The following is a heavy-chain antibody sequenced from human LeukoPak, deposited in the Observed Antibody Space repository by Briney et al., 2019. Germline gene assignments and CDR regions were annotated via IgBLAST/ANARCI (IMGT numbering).Heavy chain of an antibody. J-gene: IGHJ4*02. CDR2: IYYDGTT. V-gene: IGHV4-39*07. CDR3: GTGGGIAVSHV. Sequence: SETLSLTCTISGGPMSVGRSYWGWVRQPPGKGLEWIASIYYDGTTYYYPSLKSRVTISMDSSKNHFSLEVKSVTAADTAMYYCGTGGGIAVSHVWGQGIMVAVST. CDR1: GGPMSVGRSY. D-gene: IGHD6-19*01.